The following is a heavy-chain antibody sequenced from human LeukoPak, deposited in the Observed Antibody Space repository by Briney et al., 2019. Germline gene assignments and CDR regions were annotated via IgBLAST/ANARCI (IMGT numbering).Heavy chain of an antibody. J-gene: IGHJ3*02. V-gene: IGHV4-34*01. CDR3: ARLPTHSSSYAFDI. D-gene: IGHD6-6*01. CDR1: GGSFSGYY. Sequence: SETLSLTCAVYGGSFSGYYWSWIRQPPGKGLEWIGEINHSGSTNHNPSLKSRVTISVDTSKNQFSLKLTSVTAADTAVYYCARLPTHSSSYAFDIWGQGTMVTVSS. CDR2: INHSGST.